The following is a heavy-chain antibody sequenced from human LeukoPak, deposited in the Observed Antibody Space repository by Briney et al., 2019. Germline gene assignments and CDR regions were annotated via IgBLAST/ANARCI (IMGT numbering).Heavy chain of an antibody. D-gene: IGHD2-8*01. V-gene: IGHV4-34*01. CDR2: INHSGST. Sequence: SETLSLTCAVYGGSFSGYYWSWIRQPPGKGLEWIGEINHSGSTNYNPSLKSRVTISVDTSKNQFSLKLSSVTAADTAVYYCARISYCTNGVCLHPNYYYYMDVWGKGTTVTVSS. J-gene: IGHJ6*03. CDR1: GGSFSGYY. CDR3: ARISYCTNGVCLHPNYYYYMDV.